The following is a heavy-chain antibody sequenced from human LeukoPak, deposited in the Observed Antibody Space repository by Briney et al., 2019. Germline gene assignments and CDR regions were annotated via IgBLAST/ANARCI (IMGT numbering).Heavy chain of an antibody. CDR1: GDSVSSNSAT. V-gene: IGHV6-1*01. CDR3: ARHDSSAWPVTY. D-gene: IGHD6-25*01. J-gene: IGHJ4*02. CDR2: TYYRSKWYN. Sequence: SQTLSLTRAISGDSVSSNSATWTWIRQSPSRGLEWLGRTYYRSKWYNDYAVSVKSRITINPDTSKNQFSLKLTSVTAADTAVYYCARHDSSAWPVTYWGQGTLVTVSS.